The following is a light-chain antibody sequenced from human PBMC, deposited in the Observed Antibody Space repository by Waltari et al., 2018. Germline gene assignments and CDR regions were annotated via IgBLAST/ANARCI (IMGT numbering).Light chain of an antibody. V-gene: IGKV2-28*01. Sequence: EIALTQSPLSLPVTPGEPASVSCWSSQSLLHSNGYDYLNWYLQKPGQSPQLLIYMASNRATGVPDRFSGSGSGTNFTLKVSRLEAEDVGVYYCVQSLQTPPWTFGQGTKVEIK. J-gene: IGKJ1*01. CDR1: QSLLHSNGYDY. CDR2: MAS. CDR3: VQSLQTPPWT.